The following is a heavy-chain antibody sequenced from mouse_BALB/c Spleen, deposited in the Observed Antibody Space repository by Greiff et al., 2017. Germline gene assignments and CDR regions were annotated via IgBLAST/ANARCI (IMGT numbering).Heavy chain of an antibody. CDR1: GYTFTDYN. CDR3: ARGGDYDWFAY. V-gene: IGHV1S29*02. D-gene: IGHD2-4*01. J-gene: IGHJ3*01. CDR2: IYPYNGGT. Sequence: VQLQQSGPELVKPGASVKISCKASGYTFTDYNMHWVKQSHGKSLEWIGYIYPYNGGTGYNQKFKSKATLTVDNSSSTAYMELRSLTSEDSAVYYCARGGDYDWFAYWGQGTLVTVSA.